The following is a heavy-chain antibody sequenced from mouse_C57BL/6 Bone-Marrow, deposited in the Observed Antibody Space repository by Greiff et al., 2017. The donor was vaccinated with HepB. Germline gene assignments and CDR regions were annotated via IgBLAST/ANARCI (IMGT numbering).Heavy chain of an antibody. J-gene: IGHJ2*01. Sequence: QVQLQQSGPELVKPGASVKISCKASGYAFSSSWMNWVKQRPGKGLEWIGRIYPGDGDTNYNGKFKGKATLTADKSSSTAYMQLSSLTSEDSAVYFCARSPLLRKNYGGQGTTLTVSS. D-gene: IGHD1-1*01. CDR2: IYPGDGDT. V-gene: IGHV1-82*01. CDR1: GYAFSSSW. CDR3: ARSPLLRKNY.